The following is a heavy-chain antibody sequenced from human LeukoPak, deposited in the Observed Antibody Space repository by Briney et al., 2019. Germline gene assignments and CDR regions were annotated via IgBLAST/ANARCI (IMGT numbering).Heavy chain of an antibody. CDR1: GYTFTSYY. Sequence: GASVKVSCKASGYTFTSYYMHWVRQAPGQGLEWMGIINPSGGSTSYAQKFQGRVTMTRDTSTSTVYMELSSLRSEDTAVYYCARPHYDILTGYSYYFDYWGQGTLVTVSS. CDR3: ARPHYDILTGYSYYFDY. J-gene: IGHJ4*02. V-gene: IGHV1-46*01. D-gene: IGHD3-9*01. CDR2: INPSGGST.